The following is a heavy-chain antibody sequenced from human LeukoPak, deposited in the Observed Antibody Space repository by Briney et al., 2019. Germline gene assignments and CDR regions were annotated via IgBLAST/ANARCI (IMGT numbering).Heavy chain of an antibody. V-gene: IGHV3-23*01. D-gene: IGHD2-8*01. CDR2: VSDGGFKR. CDR3: ARDWGVQNMYYFDY. Sequence: GGSPRLSCAASGFTFSTYAIAWVRQAPGKGLEWVAHVSDGGFKRYNADSVGGRFTISRDNSGNTLYLQMNSLRAEDTAVYYCARDWGVQNMYYFDYWGQGTQVTVSS. J-gene: IGHJ4*02. CDR1: GFTFSTYA.